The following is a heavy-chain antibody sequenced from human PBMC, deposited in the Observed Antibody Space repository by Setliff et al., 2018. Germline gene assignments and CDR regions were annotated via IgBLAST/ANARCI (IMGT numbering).Heavy chain of an antibody. D-gene: IGHD4-4*01. V-gene: IGHV4-4*07. CDR1: GGSISSYY. Sequence: SETLSLTCTVSGGSISSYYWSWIRQPAGKGLEWIGRIYTSGSTNYNPSLKSRVTMSVDTSKNQFSLKLGSVTAADTAVYYCARVSTVTTWPYYYYMDAWGKGTTVTVSS. CDR2: IYTSGST. CDR3: ARVSTVTTWPYYYYMDA. J-gene: IGHJ6*03.